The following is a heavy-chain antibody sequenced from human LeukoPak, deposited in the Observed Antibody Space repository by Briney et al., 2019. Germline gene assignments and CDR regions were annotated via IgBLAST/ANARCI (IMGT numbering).Heavy chain of an antibody. V-gene: IGHV3-64D*06. D-gene: IGHD4/OR15-4a*01. J-gene: IGHJ4*02. CDR2: ISSNGGST. Sequence: PGGSLRLSCSASGFTFSSYAMHWVRQAPGKGLEFVSGISSNGGSTYYTDPVKGRLTIPRDNSKNTVYLQMSSLRPEDTAAYFCVKRLNNYFDYWGQGTLVAVSS. CDR3: VKRLNNYFDY. CDR1: GFTFSSYA.